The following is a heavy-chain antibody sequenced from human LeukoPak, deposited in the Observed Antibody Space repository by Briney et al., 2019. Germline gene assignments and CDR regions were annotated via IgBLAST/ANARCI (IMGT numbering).Heavy chain of an antibody. CDR2: MNPNSGNT. CDR3: ARGLVSVTTLTSYCFDY. J-gene: IGHJ4*02. D-gene: IGHD4-11*01. CDR1: GYTFTSYD. Sequence: ASVKVSCKASGYTFTSYDINWVRQATGQGLEWMGWMNPNSGNTGYAQKFQGRVAMTRNTSISTAYMELSSLRSEDTAVYYCARGLVSVTTLTSYCFDYWGQGTLVTVSS. V-gene: IGHV1-8*01.